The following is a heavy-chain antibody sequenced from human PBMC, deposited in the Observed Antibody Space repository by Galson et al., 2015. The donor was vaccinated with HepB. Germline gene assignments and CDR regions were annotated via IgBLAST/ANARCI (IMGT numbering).Heavy chain of an antibody. CDR3: ARFLQTYYYDSSGYTGAFDI. D-gene: IGHD3-22*01. CDR2: IYYSGST. Sequence: LSLTCTVSGGSISSGGYYWSWIRQHPGKGLEWIGYIYYSGSTYYNPSLKSRVTISVDTSKNQFSLKLSSVTAADTAVYYCARFLQTYYYDSSGYTGAFDIWGQGTMVTVSS. CDR1: GGSISSGGYY. V-gene: IGHV4-31*03. J-gene: IGHJ3*02.